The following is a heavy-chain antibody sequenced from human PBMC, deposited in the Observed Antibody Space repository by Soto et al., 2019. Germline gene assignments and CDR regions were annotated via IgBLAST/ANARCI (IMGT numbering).Heavy chain of an antibody. CDR1: GFTFSGSA. CDR2: IRSKANSYAT. J-gene: IGHJ6*02. D-gene: IGHD5-18*01. V-gene: IGHV3-73*01. CDR3: GSDTGMAYYGVDV. Sequence: GGSLRLSCAASGFTFSGSAMHWVRQASGKGLEWVGRIRSKANSYATAYAASVKGRFTISRDDSKNTAYLQMNSLKTEDTAGYYCGSDTGMAYYGVDVWGQGTTVTVS.